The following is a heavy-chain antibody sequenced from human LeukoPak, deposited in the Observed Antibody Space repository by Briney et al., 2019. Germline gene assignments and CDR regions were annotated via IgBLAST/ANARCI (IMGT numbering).Heavy chain of an antibody. J-gene: IGHJ4*02. CDR1: GFTFDDYA. D-gene: IGHD5-18*01. V-gene: IGHV3-9*01. CDR2: ISWNSGSI. Sequence: GGSLRLSCAASGFTFDDYAMHWVRQAPGKGLEWVSGISWNSGSIGYADSVKGRFTISRDNAKNSLYLQMNSLRAEDTALYYCAKGSTAMVPDYWGQGTLVTVSS. CDR3: AKGSTAMVPDY.